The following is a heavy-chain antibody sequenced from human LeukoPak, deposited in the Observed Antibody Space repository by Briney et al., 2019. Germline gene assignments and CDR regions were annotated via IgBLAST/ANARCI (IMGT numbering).Heavy chain of an antibody. CDR3: AKDLRLHSRLPKQIDY. D-gene: IGHD6-13*01. Sequence: PGGSLRLSCVATGFTFSSYGMHWVRQAPGKGLEWVAGISYDGSNKNYADSVKGRFTISRDSSKNTVDLQMNSLRAEDTAVYHCAKDLRLHSRLPKQIDYWGQGTLVTVSS. CDR2: ISYDGSNK. J-gene: IGHJ4*02. CDR1: GFTFSSYG. V-gene: IGHV3-30*18.